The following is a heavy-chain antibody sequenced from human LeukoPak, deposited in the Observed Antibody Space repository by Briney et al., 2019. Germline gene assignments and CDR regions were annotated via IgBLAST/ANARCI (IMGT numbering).Heavy chain of an antibody. Sequence: GESLKISCKGSGYSFTSYWIGWVRQMPGKGLEWMGIIYPGDSDTRYSPSFQGQVTISADKSISTAYLQWSSLKASDTGMYYCARLGWVGATQSPFDYWGQGTLVTVSS. V-gene: IGHV5-51*01. CDR1: GYSFTSYW. CDR3: ARLGWVGATQSPFDY. CDR2: IYPGDSDT. D-gene: IGHD1-26*01. J-gene: IGHJ4*02.